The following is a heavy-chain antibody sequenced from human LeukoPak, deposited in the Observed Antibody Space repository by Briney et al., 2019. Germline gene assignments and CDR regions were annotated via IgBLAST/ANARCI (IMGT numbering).Heavy chain of an antibody. J-gene: IGHJ4*02. CDR1: GFTFSSYG. Sequence: GRSLRLSCAASGFTFSSYGMHWVRQAPGKGLEWVAVISYDGSNKCYADSVKGRFTISRDNSKNTLYLQMNSLRAEDTAVYYCAKDGFDYGDYVGNYFDYWGQGTLVTVSS. CDR2: ISYDGSNK. CDR3: AKDGFDYGDYVGNYFDY. D-gene: IGHD4-17*01. V-gene: IGHV3-30*18.